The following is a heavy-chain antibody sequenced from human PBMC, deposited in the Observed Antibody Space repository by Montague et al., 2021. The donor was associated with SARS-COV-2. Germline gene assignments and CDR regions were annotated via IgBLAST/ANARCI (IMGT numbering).Heavy chain of an antibody. J-gene: IGHJ4*02. Sequence: SETLSLTCAVHGGSFSVYYWSWIRQPPGKGLEWIGEINHSGSTNXNPSLKSRVTISSDTSKNQFSLKLNSVTAADTAVYFCVVVVPAMRPRSDYWGQGTLVTVSS. CDR1: GGSFSVYY. V-gene: IGHV4-34*01. CDR2: INHSGST. D-gene: IGHD2-21*02. CDR3: VVVVPAMRPRSDY.